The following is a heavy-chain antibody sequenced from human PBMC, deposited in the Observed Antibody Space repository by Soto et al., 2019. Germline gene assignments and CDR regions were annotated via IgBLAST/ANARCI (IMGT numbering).Heavy chain of an antibody. D-gene: IGHD3-16*01. V-gene: IGHV3-21*06. CDR3: ATPYYFNH. Sequence: GGSLRLSCAASGFMFSAYTMNWVRQAPGKGLEWLSSISDDSSYIDYADSLRGRFTVSRDNARNSLYLQIGSLGVEDTAVYYCATPYYFNHWGPGTLVTVPS. CDR1: GFMFSAYT. CDR2: ISDDSSYI. J-gene: IGHJ1*01.